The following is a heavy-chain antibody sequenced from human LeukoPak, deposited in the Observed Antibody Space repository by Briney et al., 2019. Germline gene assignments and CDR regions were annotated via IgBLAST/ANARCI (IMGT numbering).Heavy chain of an antibody. CDR1: GGSISSYY. D-gene: IGHD3-22*01. J-gene: IGHJ4*02. CDR3: AGQGYYYDSSGYYRGLLFDY. Sequence: PSETLSLTXTVSGGSISSYYWSWIRQPAGKGLEWIGRIYTSGSTNYNPSLKSRVTMSVDTSKNQFSLKLSSVTAADTAVYYCAGQGYYYDSSGYYRGLLFDYWGQGTLVTVSS. V-gene: IGHV4-4*07. CDR2: IYTSGST.